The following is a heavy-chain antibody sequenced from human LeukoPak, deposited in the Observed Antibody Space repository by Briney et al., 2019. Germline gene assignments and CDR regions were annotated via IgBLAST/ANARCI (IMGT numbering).Heavy chain of an antibody. CDR2: ISAYNGNT. V-gene: IGHV1-18*01. Sequence: ASVKVSCKASGYTFTSYGISWVRQAPGQGLEWMGWISAYNGNTNYAQKLQGRVTMTTDTSTSTAYMELRSLRSDDTAVYYCARGHYYDSSGYYYALSYWGQGTLVTVSS. D-gene: IGHD3-22*01. CDR1: GYTFTSYG. J-gene: IGHJ4*02. CDR3: ARGHYYDSSGYYYALSY.